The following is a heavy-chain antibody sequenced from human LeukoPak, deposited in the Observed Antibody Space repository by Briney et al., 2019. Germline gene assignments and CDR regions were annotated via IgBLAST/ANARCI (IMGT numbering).Heavy chain of an antibody. Sequence: PSETLPLTCAVYGGSFSGYYWSWIRQPPGKGLEWIGEINHSGSTNYNPSLKSRVTISVDTSKNQFSLKLSSVTAADTAVFYCARGMGYDILTGSAGGLDVWGQGTTVNVSS. D-gene: IGHD3-9*01. CDR2: INHSGST. V-gene: IGHV4-34*01. J-gene: IGHJ6*02. CDR1: GGSFSGYY. CDR3: ARGMGYDILTGSAGGLDV.